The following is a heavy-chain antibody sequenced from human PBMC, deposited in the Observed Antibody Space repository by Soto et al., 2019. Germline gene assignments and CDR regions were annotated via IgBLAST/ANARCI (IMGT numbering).Heavy chain of an antibody. CDR3: ARDQGGYCSGGSCYSEGIFDY. CDR1: GFTFSSYG. CDR2: IWYDGSNK. D-gene: IGHD2-15*01. V-gene: IGHV3-33*01. Sequence: TGGSLRLSCAASGFTFSSYGMHWVRQAPGKGLEWVAVIWYDGSNKYYADSVKGRFTISRDNSKNTLYLQMNSLRAEDTAVYYCARDQGGYCSGGSCYSEGIFDYWGQGNLVTVSS. J-gene: IGHJ4*02.